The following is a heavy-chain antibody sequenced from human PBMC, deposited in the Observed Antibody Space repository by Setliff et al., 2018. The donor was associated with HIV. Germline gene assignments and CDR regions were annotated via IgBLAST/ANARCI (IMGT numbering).Heavy chain of an antibody. CDR3: ARDRGEVAMVRGAHDAFDI. Sequence: GASVKVSCKASGGTFSSYAISWVRQAPGQGLEWMGGIIPIFGTANYAQKFQGRVTITTDESTSTAYMELSSLRSEDTAVYYCARDRGEVAMVRGAHDAFDIWGQGTMVT. J-gene: IGHJ3*02. D-gene: IGHD3-10*01. CDR1: GGTFSSYA. V-gene: IGHV1-69*05. CDR2: IIPIFGTA.